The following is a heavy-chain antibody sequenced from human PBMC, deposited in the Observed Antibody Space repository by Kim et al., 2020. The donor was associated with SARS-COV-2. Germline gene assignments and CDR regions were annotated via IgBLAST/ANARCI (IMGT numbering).Heavy chain of an antibody. J-gene: IGHJ3*02. CDR3: ARDPESSAFDI. CDR1: GFSFSTSW. CDR2: INQDGNKK. Sequence: LSLTCAASGFSFSTSWMSWVRHAPGKGPEFVANINQDGNKKNYVDSVKGRFTISRDNAKNSVYLQMNSLRADDTAVYYCARDPESSAFDIWGQGTMVTVSS. V-gene: IGHV3-7*03.